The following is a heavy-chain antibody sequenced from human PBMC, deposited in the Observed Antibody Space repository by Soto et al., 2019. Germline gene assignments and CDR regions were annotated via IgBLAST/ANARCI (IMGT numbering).Heavy chain of an antibody. V-gene: IGHV3-30-3*01. D-gene: IGHD3-22*01. CDR1: GFTFSSYA. J-gene: IGHJ6*02. CDR3: AGDVAAASVYHYYYYGMDV. CDR2: ISYDGSNK. Sequence: GGSLRLSCAASGFTFSSYAMHWVRQAPGKGLEWVAVISYDGSNKYYADSVKGRFTISRDNSKNTLYLQMNSLRAEDTAVYYCAGDVAAASVYHYYYYGMDVWGQGTTVTVSS.